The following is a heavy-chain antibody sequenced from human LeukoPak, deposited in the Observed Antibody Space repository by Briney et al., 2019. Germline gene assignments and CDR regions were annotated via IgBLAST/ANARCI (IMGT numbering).Heavy chain of an antibody. V-gene: IGHV5-51*01. CDR1: GYTFTNYW. CDR2: IYPGDSDT. J-gene: IGHJ4*02. Sequence: GESLKIPCKGSGYTFTNYWIGWVRQMAAEGVEWMGSIYPGDSDTRYSPSFQGKVTISPDKSTSTAYLQGSSLKATDTAMYYCARRVAYNYAFDFWGQGNLVTVSS. CDR3: ARRVAYNYAFDF. D-gene: IGHD5-18*01.